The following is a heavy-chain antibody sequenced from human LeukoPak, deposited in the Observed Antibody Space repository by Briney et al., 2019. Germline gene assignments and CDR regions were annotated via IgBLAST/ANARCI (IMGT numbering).Heavy chain of an antibody. D-gene: IGHD6-19*01. Sequence: GGSLRLSCAASGFTVSSNYMSWVRQAPGKGLEWVSVIYSGGSTYYADSVKGRFTISRDNSKNTLYLQVNSLRAEDTAVYYCARDRQWLVRGLYYYGMDVWGQGTTVTVSS. V-gene: IGHV3-53*05. CDR3: ARDRQWLVRGLYYYGMDV. CDR2: IYSGGST. CDR1: GFTVSSNY. J-gene: IGHJ6*02.